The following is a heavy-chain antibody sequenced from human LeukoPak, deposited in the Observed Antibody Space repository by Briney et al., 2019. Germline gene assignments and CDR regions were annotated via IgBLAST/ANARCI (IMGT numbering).Heavy chain of an antibody. V-gene: IGHV1-69*08. J-gene: IGHJ4*02. D-gene: IGHD1-7*01. CDR3: ARETRDSNWNSVAYLDH. Sequence: ASVKVSCKASGGTFSGNSITWVRQAPGQGLEWMGRFIPILNTTNYAQDFQGRVTLTAEKSTSTAYMELMSLGSEDTAVYYCARETRDSNWNSVAYLDHWGQGTLVTVSS. CDR1: GGTFSGNS. CDR2: FIPILNTT.